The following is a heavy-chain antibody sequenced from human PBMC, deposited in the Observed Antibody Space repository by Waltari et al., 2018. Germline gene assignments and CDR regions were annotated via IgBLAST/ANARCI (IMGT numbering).Heavy chain of an antibody. V-gene: IGHV3-23*01. CDR2: SGGSGDNT. D-gene: IGHD3-10*01. Sequence: EVQLLESGGGLVQPGGSLRLSCAASGFAFSNYAMTWVRQAPGKGLEWVSSSGGSGDNTYYADSVKGRFTVSRDNSKNTLLLQMNSLRAEDRAVYFCAKDLTITMVQGVIPYYGMDVWGQGTTVTVSS. J-gene: IGHJ6*02. CDR1: GFAFSNYA. CDR3: AKDLTITMVQGVIPYYGMDV.